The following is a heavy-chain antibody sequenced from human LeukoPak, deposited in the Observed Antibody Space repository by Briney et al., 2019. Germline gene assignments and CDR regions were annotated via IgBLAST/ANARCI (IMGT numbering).Heavy chain of an antibody. CDR1: GYTFTSYY. CDR3: ARDLYGDYGVPDY. D-gene: IGHD4-17*01. CDR2: INPSGGST. Sequence: ASVKVSCKASGYTFTSYYMHWVRQAPGQGLGWLGIINPSGGSTSYAQKFQGRVTMTRDTSTSTVYMELSSLRSEDTAVYYCARDLYGDYGVPDYWGQGTLVTVSS. V-gene: IGHV1-46*01. J-gene: IGHJ4*02.